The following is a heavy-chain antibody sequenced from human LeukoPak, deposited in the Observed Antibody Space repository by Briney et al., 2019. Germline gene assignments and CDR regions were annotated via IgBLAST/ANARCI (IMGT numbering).Heavy chain of an antibody. D-gene: IGHD1-1*01. CDR3: AIGRPRNATRLDDGYDF. J-gene: IGHJ3*01. CDR2: ILISGNT. V-gene: IGHV4-4*07. CDR1: GGAISGYY. Sequence: SETLSLTCTVSGGAISGYYWSWIRQPAGKGLEWVGRILISGNTNYNPSLERRVTISADTSKNQFSLKLNSVTAADTAVYYCAIGRPRNATRLDDGYDFWGQGTKVTVSS.